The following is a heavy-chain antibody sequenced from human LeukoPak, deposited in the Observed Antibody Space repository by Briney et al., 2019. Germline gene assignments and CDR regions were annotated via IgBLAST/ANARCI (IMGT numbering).Heavy chain of an antibody. CDR2: IYYSGST. Sequence: SETLSLTCTVSGGSISSSSYYWGWIRQPPGKGLEWIGSIYYSGSTYYNPSLKSRVTISVDTSKNQFSLKLSSVTAADTAVYYCARSTGYHSPKMLTSWIYYYYYMDVWGKGTTVTISS. CDR3: ARSTGYHSPKMLTSWIYYYYYMDV. D-gene: IGHD3-9*01. J-gene: IGHJ6*03. CDR1: GGSISSSSYY. V-gene: IGHV4-39*07.